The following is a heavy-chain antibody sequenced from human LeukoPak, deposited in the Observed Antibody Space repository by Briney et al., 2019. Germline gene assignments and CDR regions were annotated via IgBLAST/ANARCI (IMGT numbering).Heavy chain of an antibody. V-gene: IGHV3-23*01. CDR3: AKGAEIDH. CDR1: GFSFSFHW. Sequence: GGSLRLSCAASGFSFSFHWMSWVRQAPGKGPEWLSAMTGPADTTYYAESVKGRFTISRDYSKSMVYLQMNSLRVEDTAIYYCAKGAEIDHWGQGTLVTVSS. CDR2: MTGPADTT. J-gene: IGHJ4*02.